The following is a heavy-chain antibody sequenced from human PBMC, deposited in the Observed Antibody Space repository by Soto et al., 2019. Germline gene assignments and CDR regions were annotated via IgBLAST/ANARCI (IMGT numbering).Heavy chain of an antibody. D-gene: IGHD2-15*01. J-gene: IGHJ4*02. CDR2: IVVGSGNT. V-gene: IGHV1-58*01. CDR1: GFTFTSSA. CDR3: AAIAEYCSGGSCYSSELRY. Sequence: SVKVSCKASGFTFTSSAVQWVRQARGQRLEWIGWIVVGSGNTNYAQKFQERVTITRDMSTSTAYMELSSLRSEDTAVYYCAAIAEYCSGGSCYSSELRYWGQGTLVTVSS.